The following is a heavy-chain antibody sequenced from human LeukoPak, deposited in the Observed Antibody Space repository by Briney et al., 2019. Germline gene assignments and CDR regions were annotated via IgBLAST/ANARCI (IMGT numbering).Heavy chain of an antibody. CDR3: ARQSRDGSKTRGYYFDY. CDR2: IRSKAYGGTT. D-gene: IGHD3-10*01. V-gene: IGHV3-49*03. J-gene: IGHJ4*02. Sequence: PGGSLRLSCTASGFTFGDYAMSWFRQAPGKGLEWVGFIRSKAYGGTTEYAASVKGRFTISRDDSKSIAYLQMNSLKTEDTAVYYCARQSRDGSKTRGYYFDYWGQGTLVTVSS. CDR1: GFTFGDYA.